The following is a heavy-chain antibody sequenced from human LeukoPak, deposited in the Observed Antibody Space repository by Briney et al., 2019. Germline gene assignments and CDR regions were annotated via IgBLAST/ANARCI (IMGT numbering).Heavy chain of an antibody. Sequence: AGGSLRLSCAASGSTFSSYAMNWVRQAPGKGLQWVSVISGRGVSTYYADSVKGRFTISRDDSKNTLYLQMHSLRAEDTAVYYCAKDRRDAFLGDAFDIWGQGTMVTVSS. J-gene: IGHJ3*02. V-gene: IGHV3-23*01. CDR3: AKDRRDAFLGDAFDI. CDR1: GSTFSSYA. CDR2: ISGRGVST. D-gene: IGHD5-24*01.